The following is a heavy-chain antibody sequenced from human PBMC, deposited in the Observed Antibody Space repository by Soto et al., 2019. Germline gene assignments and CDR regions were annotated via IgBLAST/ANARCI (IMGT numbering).Heavy chain of an antibody. CDR3: ARVCPCSSWQIETDHPEKTGGMDV. CDR2: INHNSGGT. V-gene: IGHV1-2*04. D-gene: IGHD6-13*01. Sequence: QVQLVQSGAEVKKPGASVKVSCKASGYTFTGYYMHWVRQAPGQGLEWMGWINHNSGGTNYAQKLRGWVTPTRATALSIADMELSRLGSDDTAVYYCARVCPCSSWQIETDHPEKTGGMDVWGQGTTVTVSS. J-gene: IGHJ6*02. CDR1: GYTFTGYY.